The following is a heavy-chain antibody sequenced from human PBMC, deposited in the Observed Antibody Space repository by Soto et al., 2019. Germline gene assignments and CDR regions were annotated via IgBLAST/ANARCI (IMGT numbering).Heavy chain of an antibody. CDR1: GFSLSTSGVG. CDR2: IYWNDDK. CDR3: AHHLRYSSNWNYVHFDY. J-gene: IGHJ4*02. Sequence: QITLKESGPTLVKPTQTLTLTCTFSGFSLSTSGVGVGWIRQPPGKALEWLALIYWNDDKRYSPSLKSRLTITKDTSKNQVVLTMTNMDPVDTATYYCAHHLRYSSNWNYVHFDYWGQGTLVTVSS. D-gene: IGHD1-7*01. V-gene: IGHV2-5*01.